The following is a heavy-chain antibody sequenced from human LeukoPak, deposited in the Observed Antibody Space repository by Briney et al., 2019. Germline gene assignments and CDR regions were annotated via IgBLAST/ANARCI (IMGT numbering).Heavy chain of an antibody. D-gene: IGHD3-22*01. V-gene: IGHV3-30-3*01. CDR3: ARDRTYYYDSSGYYSAPGAFDI. Sequence: PGGSLRLSCAASGFTFSSYAMHWVRQAPGKGLEWVAVISYDGSNKYYADSVKGRFTISRDNSKNTLYLQMNSLRAEDTAVYYCARDRTYYYDSSGYYSAPGAFDIWGQGTMVTVSS. J-gene: IGHJ3*02. CDR1: GFTFSSYA. CDR2: ISYDGSNK.